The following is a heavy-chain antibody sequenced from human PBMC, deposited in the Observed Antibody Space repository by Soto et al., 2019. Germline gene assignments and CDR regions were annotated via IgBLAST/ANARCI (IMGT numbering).Heavy chain of an antibody. V-gene: IGHV1-69*04. CDR1: GGTFSSYT. Sequence: SVKVSCKASGGTFSSYTISWVRQAPGQGLEWMGRIIPILGIANYAQKFQGRVTITADKSTSTAYMELSSLRSEDTAVYYCARDGNYGDYVNWGQGTLVTVSS. CDR3: ARDGNYGDYVN. J-gene: IGHJ4*02. CDR2: IIPILGIA. D-gene: IGHD4-17*01.